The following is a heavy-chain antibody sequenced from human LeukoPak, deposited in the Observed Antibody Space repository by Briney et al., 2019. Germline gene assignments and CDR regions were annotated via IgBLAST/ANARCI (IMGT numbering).Heavy chain of an antibody. CDR1: GYTFSSYW. CDR2: IYPVDSDT. D-gene: IGHD2-21*01. V-gene: IGHV5-51*01. Sequence: GESLKISCKGSGYTFSSYWIGWVRQMPGKGLEWMGIIYPVDSDTRYSPSFQGQVTISVDKSINTAYLQWRSLKASDTAMYYCARPRDHIGNFDFDYWGQGTLVTVSA. J-gene: IGHJ4*02. CDR3: ARPRDHIGNFDFDY.